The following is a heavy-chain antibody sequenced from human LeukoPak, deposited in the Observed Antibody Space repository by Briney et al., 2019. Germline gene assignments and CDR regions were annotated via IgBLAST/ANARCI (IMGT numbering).Heavy chain of an antibody. J-gene: IGHJ4*02. CDR1: GFAFSSYA. CDR2: ISGSGGST. V-gene: IGHV3-23*01. Sequence: GGSLRLSCAASGFAFSSYAMSWVRQAPGKGLEWVSAISGSGGSTYYADSVKGRFTISRDNSKNTLYLQMNSLRAEDTAVYYCAKGAASRGYTYVANWGQGTLVTVSS. D-gene: IGHD5-18*01. CDR3: AKGAASRGYTYVAN.